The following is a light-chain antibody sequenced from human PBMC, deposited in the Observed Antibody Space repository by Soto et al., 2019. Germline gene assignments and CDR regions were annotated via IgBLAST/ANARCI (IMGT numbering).Light chain of an antibody. Sequence: EIVLTQSPGTLSLSPGERVTLSCRASQSVYNNYLAWYQQRPGQAPRTLIYGASSRATGIPDRFSGSGSGTDFTLSISGLEPEDSAVYYCQQYGNSLTFGGGTKVEI. CDR3: QQYGNSLT. V-gene: IGKV3-20*01. CDR1: QSVYNNY. J-gene: IGKJ4*01. CDR2: GAS.